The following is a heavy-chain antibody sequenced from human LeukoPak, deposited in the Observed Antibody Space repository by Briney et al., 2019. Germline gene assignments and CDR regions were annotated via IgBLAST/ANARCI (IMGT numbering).Heavy chain of an antibody. CDR2: IYYSGST. D-gene: IGHD6-19*01. Sequence: SETLSRTCTVSGGSISSYYWSWIRQPPGKGLEWIGYIYYSGSTNYNPSLKSRVTISVDTSKNQFSLKLSSVTAADTAVYYCARHASSSGWTNFDYWGQGTLVTVS. V-gene: IGHV4-59*08. J-gene: IGHJ4*02. CDR3: ARHASSSGWTNFDY. CDR1: GGSISSYY.